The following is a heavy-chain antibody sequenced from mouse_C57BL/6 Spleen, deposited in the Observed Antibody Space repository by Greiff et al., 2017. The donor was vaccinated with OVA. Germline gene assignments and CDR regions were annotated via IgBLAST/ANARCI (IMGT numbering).Heavy chain of an antibody. J-gene: IGHJ4*01. Sequence: EVNVVESGGGLVQPGGSMKLSCAASGFTFSDAWMDWVRQSPEKGLEWVAEIRNKANNHATYYAESVKGRFTISRDDSKSSVYLQMNSLRAEDTGIYYCTITTAEAMDYWGQGTSVTVSS. CDR2: IRNKANNHAT. D-gene: IGHD1-2*01. CDR1: GFTFSDAW. CDR3: TITTAEAMDY. V-gene: IGHV6-6*01.